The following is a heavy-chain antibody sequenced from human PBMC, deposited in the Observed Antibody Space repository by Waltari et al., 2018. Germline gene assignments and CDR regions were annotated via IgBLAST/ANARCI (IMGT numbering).Heavy chain of an antibody. CDR3: AKEAIFGVVISHFDY. V-gene: IGHV3-23*03. CDR2: IYSGGST. J-gene: IGHJ4*02. CDR1: GFTFSSYA. D-gene: IGHD3-3*01. Sequence: EVQLLESGGGLVQPGGSLRLSCAAPGFTFSSYARSWVRQATGKGLEWVSVIYSGGSTYYADSVKGRFTISRDNSKNTLYLQMNSLRAEDTAVYYCAKEAIFGVVISHFDYWGQGTLVTVSS.